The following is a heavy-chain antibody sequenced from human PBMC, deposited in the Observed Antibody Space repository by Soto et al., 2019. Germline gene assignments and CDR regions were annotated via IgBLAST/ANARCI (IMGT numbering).Heavy chain of an antibody. V-gene: IGHV4-31*02. Sequence: QVRLQEWGPGLVKPSQTLSLKCSVSGGSITTGGRYWSWIRQLPGKGLEWIRAIYYSGKTYYNASLMICVTISVEAAKHQFSLKLSSVAGADMAVYYCAQALVFTGGDGFDIWGLGRLVTVSS. J-gene: IGHJ3*02. CDR1: GGSITTGGRY. D-gene: IGHD1-1*01. CDR3: AQALVFTGGDGFDI. CDR2: IYYSGKT.